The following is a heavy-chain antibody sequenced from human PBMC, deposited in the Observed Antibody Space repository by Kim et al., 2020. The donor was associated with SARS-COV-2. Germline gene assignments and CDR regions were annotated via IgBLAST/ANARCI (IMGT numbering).Heavy chain of an antibody. D-gene: IGHD3-22*01. CDR1: GFTFSSYS. V-gene: IGHV3-21*01. J-gene: IGHJ3*01. CDR2: ISSNNMYI. CDR3: AGDDDYYDSRGFYHNNAFDV. Sequence: GGSLRLSCAASGFTFSSYSMNWVRQAPGKGLEWVSSISSNNMYIRYADSVKGRFTISRDNAQNSLYLQIDSLRAEDTAVYYCAGDDDYYDSRGFYHNNAFDVWGQGTMVTVSS.